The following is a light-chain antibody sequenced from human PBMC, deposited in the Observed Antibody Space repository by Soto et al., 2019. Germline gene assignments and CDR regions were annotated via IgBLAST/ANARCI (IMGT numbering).Light chain of an antibody. Sequence: QSVLTQPASVSGSPGQSITISCTGTTSDVGRYNYVSWYQQHPGKAPKLIIYDVSNRPSGVSNRCSGSKSGNTASLTISGLQAEDEADYYCNSYTSSSTYVFGTGTKATVL. CDR1: TSDVGRYNY. V-gene: IGLV2-14*01. CDR3: NSYTSSSTYV. J-gene: IGLJ1*01. CDR2: DVS.